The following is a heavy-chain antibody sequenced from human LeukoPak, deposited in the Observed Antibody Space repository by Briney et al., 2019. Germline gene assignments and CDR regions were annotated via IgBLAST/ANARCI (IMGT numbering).Heavy chain of an antibody. V-gene: IGHV3-74*01. CDR2: INSDGSST. CDR1: RFTFSTYW. D-gene: IGHD3-9*01. Sequence: GGSLRLSCAASRFTFSTYWMHWVRQAPGKGLVWVSRINSDGSSTGYADSVKGRFTISRDNAKNSLYLQMNSLRAEDTAVYYCARDPVDYDILTAYYYMDVWGKGTTVTISS. J-gene: IGHJ6*03. CDR3: ARDPVDYDILTAYYYMDV.